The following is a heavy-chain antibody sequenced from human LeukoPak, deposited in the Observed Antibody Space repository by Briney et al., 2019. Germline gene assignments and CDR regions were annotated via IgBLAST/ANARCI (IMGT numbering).Heavy chain of an antibody. D-gene: IGHD6-19*01. CDR2: ISGSGGST. J-gene: IGHJ4*02. CDR1: GFTFSSYA. Sequence: GGSLRLSCAASGFTFSSYAMSWVRQAPGKGLEWVSAISGSGGSTYCADSVKGRFTISRDNSKNTLYLQMNSLRAEDTAVYYCAKDDGYSSVYYFDYWGQGTLVTVSS. V-gene: IGHV3-23*01. CDR3: AKDDGYSSVYYFDY.